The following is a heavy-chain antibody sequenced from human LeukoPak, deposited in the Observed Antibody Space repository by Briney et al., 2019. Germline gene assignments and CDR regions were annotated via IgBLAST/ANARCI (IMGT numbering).Heavy chain of an antibody. D-gene: IGHD6-19*01. J-gene: IGHJ4*02. Sequence: GGSLRLSCAASGFTFSDYYTSWIRQAPGKGLEWVSYSSSGGSAIYYVDSVKGRFTISRDNAKNSVYLQMNSLRAEDTAVYYCATTRYSSASYSVYWGQGTLVTVSS. V-gene: IGHV3-11*04. CDR3: ATTRYSSASYSVY. CDR1: GFTFSDYY. CDR2: SSSGGSAI.